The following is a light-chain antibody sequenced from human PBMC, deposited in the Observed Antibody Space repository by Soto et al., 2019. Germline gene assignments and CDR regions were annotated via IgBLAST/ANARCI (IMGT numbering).Light chain of an antibody. J-gene: IGKJ1*01. Sequence: DVQMTQSPSTLSASVGDRVTITCRASQSISSWLAWYQQKPGKAPKLLIYDASSSESGVPSRFSGSGSGTEFTLTISSLQPDDFLTYCWQPYNSYSRTSTVGQGT. CDR2: DAS. CDR1: QSISSW. V-gene: IGKV1-5*01. CDR3: QPYNSYSRTST.